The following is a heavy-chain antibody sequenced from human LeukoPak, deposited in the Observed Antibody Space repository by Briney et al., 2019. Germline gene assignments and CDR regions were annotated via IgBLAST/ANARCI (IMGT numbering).Heavy chain of an antibody. J-gene: IGHJ6*02. D-gene: IGHD4-17*01. CDR1: GGSISSYY. CDR2: IYYSGST. CDR3: ARLDYAYYYGMDV. V-gene: IGHV4-59*08. Sequence: SETLSLTCTVSGGSISSYYWSWIRQPPGKGLEWIGYIYYSGSTNYNPSLKSRVTISVDTSKNQSSLKLSSVTAADTAVYYCARLDYAYYYGMDVWGQGTTVTVSS.